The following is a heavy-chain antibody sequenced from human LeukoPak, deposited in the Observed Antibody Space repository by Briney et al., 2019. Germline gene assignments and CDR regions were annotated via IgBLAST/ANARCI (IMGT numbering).Heavy chain of an antibody. CDR1: GGSISSYY. Sequence: SETLSLACTVSGGSISSYYWSWIRQPPGKGLEWTGYIYYSGSTNYNPSLKSRVTISVDTSKNQFSLKLSSVTAADTAVYYCASLPAVADPFDYWGQGTLVTVSS. J-gene: IGHJ4*02. CDR3: ASLPAVADPFDY. CDR2: IYYSGST. V-gene: IGHV4-59*01. D-gene: IGHD6-19*01.